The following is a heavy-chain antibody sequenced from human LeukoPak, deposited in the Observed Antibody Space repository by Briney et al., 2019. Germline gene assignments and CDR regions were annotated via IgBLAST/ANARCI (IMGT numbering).Heavy chain of an antibody. D-gene: IGHD3-22*01. CDR1: GFTFSSYA. J-gene: IGHJ4*02. CDR3: AKVHDSSGYYPVFDY. V-gene: IGHV3-23*01. CDR2: ISGSGGST. Sequence: GGSLRLSCAASGFTFSSYAMSWVRQAPGKGLEWVSAISGSGGSTYYADSVKGRFTISRDNSKNTLYLQMNSLRAEDTAVYYCAKVHDSSGYYPVFDYWGQGTLVTVSS.